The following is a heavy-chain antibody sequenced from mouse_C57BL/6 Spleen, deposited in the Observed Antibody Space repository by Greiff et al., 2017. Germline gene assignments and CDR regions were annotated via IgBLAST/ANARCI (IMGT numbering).Heavy chain of an antibody. J-gene: IGHJ3*01. V-gene: IGHV5-12*01. CDR1: GFTFSDYY. CDR3: ANYYSNGFFAY. Sequence: EVQLVESGGGLVQPGGSLKLSCAASGFTFSDYYMYWVRQTPEKRLEWVAYISNGGGSTYYPDTVKGRFTISRDNAKNTLYLQMSRLKSEDTAMYYCANYYSNGFFAYWGQGTLVTVSA. CDR2: ISNGGGST. D-gene: IGHD2-5*01.